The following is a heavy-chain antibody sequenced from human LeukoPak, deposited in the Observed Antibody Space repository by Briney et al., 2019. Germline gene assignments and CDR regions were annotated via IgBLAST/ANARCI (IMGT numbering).Heavy chain of an antibody. Sequence: ASVKVSCKASGYTFTSYGISWVRQAPGQGLEWMGWISAYNGNTNYTQKLQGRVTMTTDTSTSTAYMELRSLRSDDTAVYYCARVLGYSSGSTDAFDIWGQGTMVTVSS. D-gene: IGHD6-19*01. V-gene: IGHV1-18*01. CDR3: ARVLGYSSGSTDAFDI. J-gene: IGHJ3*02. CDR2: ISAYNGNT. CDR1: GYTFTSYG.